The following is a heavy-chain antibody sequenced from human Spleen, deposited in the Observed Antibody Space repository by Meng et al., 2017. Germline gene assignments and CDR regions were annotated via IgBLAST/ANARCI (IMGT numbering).Heavy chain of an antibody. CDR1: GYTFTRYA. J-gene: IGHJ5*02. D-gene: IGHD6-19*01. CDR2: ITPGSGNT. CDR3: ARDFTSGSSGDP. V-gene: IGHV1-3*01. Sequence: QVQLVQPGAEVKKPGASVKVSCKAFGYTFTRYAIHWVRQAPGQSLEWMGWITPGSGNTKYSQKFQGRVTITRDTSASTAYMELSTLRSEDTAVYYCARDFTSGSSGDPWGQGTLVTVSS.